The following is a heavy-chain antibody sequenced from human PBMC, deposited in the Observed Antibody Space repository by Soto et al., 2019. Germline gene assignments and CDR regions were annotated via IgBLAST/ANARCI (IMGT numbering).Heavy chain of an antibody. Sequence: SGPTLVNPXQTLTLTCTFSGFSLSTSGVGVGWIRQPPGKALEWLALIYWNDDKRYSPSLKSRLTITKDTSKNQVVLTMTNMDPVDTATYYRAHLELGTLEGEPKLDYWGQGTLVTVSS. CDR2: IYWNDDK. J-gene: IGHJ4*02. CDR1: GFSLSTSGVG. D-gene: IGHD1-1*01. V-gene: IGHV2-5*01. CDR3: AHLELGTLEGEPKLDY.